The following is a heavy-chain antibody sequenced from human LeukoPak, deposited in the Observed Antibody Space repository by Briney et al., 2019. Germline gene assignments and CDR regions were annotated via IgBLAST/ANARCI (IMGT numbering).Heavy chain of an antibody. D-gene: IGHD3-10*01. CDR3: ARVGYYYYGMDV. V-gene: IGHV4-59*01. J-gene: IGHJ6*02. Sequence: SETLSLTCTVSGGSISSYYWSWIRQPPGKGLEWIGYIYYSGSTNYNPSLKSRVTISVDTSKNQFSLKLSSVTAADTAVYYCARVGYYYYGMDVWGQGTTVTASS. CDR2: IYYSGST. CDR1: GGSISSYY.